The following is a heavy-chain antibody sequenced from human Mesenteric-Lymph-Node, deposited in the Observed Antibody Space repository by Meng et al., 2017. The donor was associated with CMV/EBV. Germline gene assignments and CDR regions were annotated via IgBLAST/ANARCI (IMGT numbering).Heavy chain of an antibody. J-gene: IGHJ4*02. CDR3: ARERGGYCSSTSCSRAFDY. D-gene: IGHD2-2*01. V-gene: IGHV3-7*01. Sequence: GESLKISCAGSGFPFSSYWMSWVRQTPGKGLEWVANMNQDGSGKHYVASVRGRFTISRDNAKNSLDLQMNSLRAEDTGVYYCARERGGYCSSTSCSRAFDYWGQGTLVTVSS. CDR2: MNQDGSGK. CDR1: GFPFSSYW.